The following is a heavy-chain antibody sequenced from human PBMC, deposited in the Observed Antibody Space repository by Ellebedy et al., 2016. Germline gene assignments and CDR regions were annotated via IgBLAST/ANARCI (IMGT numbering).Heavy chain of an antibody. J-gene: IGHJ4*02. Sequence: GGSLRLSCAASGFTFSDHYMDWVRQAPGKGPEWVSAVVGSGERAFYADSVKGRFTNSRDNSKNRLYLQMSSLKVEDKATYYCANVGGSGIYFNGYWGLGTLVTVSS. CDR3: ANVGGSGIYFNGY. CDR1: GFTFSDHY. D-gene: IGHD3-10*01. V-gene: IGHV3-23*01. CDR2: VVGSGERA.